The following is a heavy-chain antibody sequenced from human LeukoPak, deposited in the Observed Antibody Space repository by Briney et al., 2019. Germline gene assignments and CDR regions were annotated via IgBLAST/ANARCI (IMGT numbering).Heavy chain of an antibody. J-gene: IGHJ5*02. Sequence: GESLKISCKGSGYTFTSYWIGWVRQMPGKGLEWRGFIYPGDSDTRYSPSFQGQVTISADKSISSAYLQWSSLTASDTAMYYCARLYGSGSYYNMQGDRFDPWGQGTLVTVSS. CDR2: IYPGDSDT. CDR1: GYTFTSYW. V-gene: IGHV5-51*01. D-gene: IGHD3-10*01. CDR3: ARLYGSGSYYNMQGDRFDP.